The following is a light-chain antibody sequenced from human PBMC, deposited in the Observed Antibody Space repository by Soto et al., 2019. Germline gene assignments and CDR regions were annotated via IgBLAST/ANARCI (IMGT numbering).Light chain of an antibody. CDR1: QSIGRF. V-gene: IGKV1-5*01. Sequence: DIQMTQSPSTLSASVGDRVTITCRASQSIGRFLAWYQHQPGKAPKLLIYDASTLESGVPSRFSGTGSGTEFTFSITSLQPEDFGTYYCQQCYMCLTFGPGTKVDFK. J-gene: IGKJ1*01. CDR3: QQCYMCLT. CDR2: DAS.